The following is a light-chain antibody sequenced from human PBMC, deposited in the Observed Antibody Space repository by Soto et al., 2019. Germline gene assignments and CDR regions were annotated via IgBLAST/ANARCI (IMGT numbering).Light chain of an antibody. CDR3: KQYYSYPYT. CDR2: AAY. Sequence: DIQMTQSPSTLSGSVGDRVTITCRASQSISSWLAWYQQKPGKAHKLLIYAAYTLQSGVQSRFSGSGSGTDFTLTIRCLQSEDFATYYCKQYYSYPYTFGQGTRLEI. V-gene: IGKV1-5*01. CDR1: QSISSW. J-gene: IGKJ5*01.